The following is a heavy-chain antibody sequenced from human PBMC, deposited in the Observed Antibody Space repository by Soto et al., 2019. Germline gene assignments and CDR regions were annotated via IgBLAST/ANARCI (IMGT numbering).Heavy chain of an antibody. V-gene: IGHV1-2*04. D-gene: IGHD2-2*01. J-gene: IGHJ3*02. Sequence: GASVKVSCKASGYTFTGYYIHWVRQAPGQGLEWMGWINPNSGGTNYAQKFQGWVTMTRDTSISTAYMELSRLRSDDTAVYYCARVVDKYCSSTSCYGAFDIWGQGTMVTVSS. CDR2: INPNSGGT. CDR3: ARVVDKYCSSTSCYGAFDI. CDR1: GYTFTGYY.